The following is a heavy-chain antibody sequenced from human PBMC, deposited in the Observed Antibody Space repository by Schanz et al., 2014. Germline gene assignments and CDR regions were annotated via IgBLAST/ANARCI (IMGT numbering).Heavy chain of an antibody. Sequence: EVLLVESGGGLVTPGESLRLSCAASGFTFSSYSMNWVRQAPGKGLEWVSSVSHGGTYIYYADSVRGRFTISRDNAKNSLFLQMHSLRADDTAVYYWARSTYYDILTGQTHTRVDVRYFDLWGRGTLVTVSS. J-gene: IGHJ2*01. CDR2: VSHGGTYI. D-gene: IGHD3-9*01. CDR1: GFTFSSYS. V-gene: IGHV3-21*02. CDR3: ARSTYYDILTGQTHTRVDVRYFDL.